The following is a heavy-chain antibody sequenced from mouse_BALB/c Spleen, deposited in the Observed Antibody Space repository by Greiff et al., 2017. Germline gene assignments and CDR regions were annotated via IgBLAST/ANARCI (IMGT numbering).Heavy chain of an antibody. J-gene: IGHJ4*01. V-gene: IGHV6-6*02. Sequence: EVKLVESGGGLVQPGGSMKLSCVASGFTFSNYWMNWVRQSPEKGLEWVAEIRLKSNNYATHYAESVKGRFTISRDDSKSSVYLQMNNLRAEDTGIYYCTRIYYGYDDYAMDYWGQGTSVTVSS. CDR1: GFTFSNYW. D-gene: IGHD2-2*01. CDR3: TRIYYGYDDYAMDY. CDR2: IRLKSNNYAT.